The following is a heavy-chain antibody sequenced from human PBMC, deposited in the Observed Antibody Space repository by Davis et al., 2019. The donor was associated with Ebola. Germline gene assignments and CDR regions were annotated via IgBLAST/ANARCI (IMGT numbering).Heavy chain of an antibody. Sequence: SETLSLTCTVSGGSISSYYWSWIRQPPGKGLEWIGYIYYSGSTNYNPSLKSRVTISVDTSKNQFSLKLSSVVAAERAVYYCASDAPPYYYDSSGYFDYWGQGTLVTVSS. CDR1: GGSISSYY. V-gene: IGHV4-59*01. CDR3: ASDAPPYYYDSSGYFDY. CDR2: IYYSGST. D-gene: IGHD3-22*01. J-gene: IGHJ4*02.